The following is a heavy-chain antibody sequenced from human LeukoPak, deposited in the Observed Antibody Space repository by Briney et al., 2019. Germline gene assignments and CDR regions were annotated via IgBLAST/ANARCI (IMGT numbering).Heavy chain of an antibody. J-gene: IGHJ4*02. D-gene: IGHD6-19*01. CDR3: ASPQQWLAW. CDR1: AGTNSSYD. Sequence: SSEKVSCKTSAGTNSSYDISWVRQAPGQGLEWMGGIIPIFGTANYAQKFQGRVTSTADESTSTDYMELSSLRSEDTAVYYCASPQQWLAWWGQGTLVTVSS. CDR2: IIPIFGTA. V-gene: IGHV1-69*13.